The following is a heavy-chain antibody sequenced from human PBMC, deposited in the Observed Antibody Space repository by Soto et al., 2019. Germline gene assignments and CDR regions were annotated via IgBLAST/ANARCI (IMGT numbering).Heavy chain of an antibody. CDR3: AREVQSDYDFWSGYSYLNWFDP. Sequence: ASVKVSCKASGYTFTRYAMHWGLQAPGQRLEWMVWINAGNGNTKYSQKFQGRVTITRDTSASTAYMELSSLRSEDTAVYYCAREVQSDYDFWSGYSYLNWFDPWGQGTLVTVSS. V-gene: IGHV1-3*01. CDR1: GYTFTRYA. CDR2: INAGNGNT. D-gene: IGHD3-3*01. J-gene: IGHJ5*02.